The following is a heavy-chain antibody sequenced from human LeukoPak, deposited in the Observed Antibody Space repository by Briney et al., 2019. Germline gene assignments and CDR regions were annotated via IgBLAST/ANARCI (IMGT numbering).Heavy chain of an antibody. D-gene: IGHD6-13*01. CDR2: LSSSSSYI. CDR3: ARDWPTIAAAGTIPEYFQH. Sequence: GGSLRLSCAASGFTFSSYSMNWVRQAPGKGLEWVSSLSSSSSYIYYADSVKGRFTISRDNAKNSLYLQMNSLRAEDTAVYYCARDWPTIAAAGTIPEYFQHWGQGTLVTVSS. J-gene: IGHJ1*01. V-gene: IGHV3-21*01. CDR1: GFTFSSYS.